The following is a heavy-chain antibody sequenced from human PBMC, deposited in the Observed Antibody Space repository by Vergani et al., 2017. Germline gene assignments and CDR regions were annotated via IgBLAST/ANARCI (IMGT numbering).Heavy chain of an antibody. V-gene: IGHV4-31*03. D-gene: IGHD2-21*02. CDR2: ISYSGST. CDR1: GDSISRGGYY. Sequence: QVQLQESGPGLVKPSQTLSLTCTVSGDSISRGGYYWNWIRQHPGKGLEWIGYISYSGSTNYNSSLKSRVSMSVDTSKNQFSLRLSSVTAADTAVYYCAREVGTEGFDYWGQGTLVTVSS. CDR3: AREVGTEGFDY. J-gene: IGHJ4*02.